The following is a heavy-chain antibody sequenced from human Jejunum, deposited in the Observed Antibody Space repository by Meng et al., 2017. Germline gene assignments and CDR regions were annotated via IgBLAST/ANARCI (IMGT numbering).Heavy chain of an antibody. CDR2: VFLYGTI. CDR3: ARGGYYSFDY. V-gene: IGHV4-4*02. Sequence: QVPLLASAPGLVNPSAIMSLTCAVSGGSITSIKWWSWVRQTPGKGLEWLGEVFLYGTIKHNLSVMSRLTMSVAKSKNQFSLNLTSVTDADTAVYYCARGGYYSFDYWGQGTLVTVSS. D-gene: IGHD5-18*01. CDR1: GGSITSIKW. J-gene: IGHJ4*02.